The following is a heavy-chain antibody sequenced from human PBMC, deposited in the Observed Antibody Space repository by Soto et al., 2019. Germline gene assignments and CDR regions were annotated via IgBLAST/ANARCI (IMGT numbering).Heavy chain of an antibody. D-gene: IGHD3-3*01. CDR1: GGSISGHY. CDR3: AIDVGLQHDTGYYDFWSGKNNWFDP. V-gene: IGHV4-59*11. J-gene: IGHJ5*02. CDR2: ISYSGST. Sequence: PSETLSLTCTVSGGSISGHYWSWIRQPPGKGLQYIGYISYSGSTNYNPSLKSRVTIAVDTSNNQFSLRLSSVTAADTAVYYCAIDVGLQHDTGYYDFWSGKNNWFDPWGQGILVTVSS.